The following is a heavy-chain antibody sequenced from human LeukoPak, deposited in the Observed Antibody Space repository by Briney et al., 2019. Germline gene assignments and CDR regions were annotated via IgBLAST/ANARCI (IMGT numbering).Heavy chain of an antibody. V-gene: IGHV5-51*01. D-gene: IGHD6-6*01. CDR1: GYSFTSYG. CDR3: ARTARPGYYYYYMDV. J-gene: IGHJ6*03. Sequence: GESLKISCQGPGYSFTSYGIGWVRQMPGKGLGRMGIIYPGDSDTRYSPSFQGQVTISADKSISTAYLQWSSLKASDTAMYYCARTARPGYYYYYMDVWGKGTTVTVSS. CDR2: IYPGDSDT.